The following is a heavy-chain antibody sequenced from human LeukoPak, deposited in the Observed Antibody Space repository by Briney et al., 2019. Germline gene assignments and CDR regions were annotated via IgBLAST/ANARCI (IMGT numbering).Heavy chain of an antibody. Sequence: PSQTLSLTCTVSGGSISSGDYYWSWIRQPPGKGLEWIGYIYYSGSTYYNPSLKSRVTISVDTPKNQFSLKLSSVTAADTAVYYYARTGGYYYDSSGYYYGYWGQGTLVTVSS. D-gene: IGHD3-22*01. CDR2: IYYSGST. CDR3: ARTGGYYYDSSGYYYGY. V-gene: IGHV4-30-4*01. J-gene: IGHJ4*02. CDR1: GGSISSGDYY.